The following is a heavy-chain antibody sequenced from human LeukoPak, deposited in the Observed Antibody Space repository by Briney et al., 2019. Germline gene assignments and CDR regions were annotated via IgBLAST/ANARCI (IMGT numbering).Heavy chain of an antibody. CDR2: IKPDGSEK. CDR1: GFTFSGYW. V-gene: IGHV3-7*04. J-gene: IGHJ4*02. D-gene: IGHD5-18*01. CDR3: ARDRIQLWSHDY. Sequence: GGSLRLSCAASGFTFSGYWMSWVRQAPGKGLEWVANIKPDGSEKYYVDSVKGRFTISRENAKNSLYLQMNSLRAEDTAVYYCARDRIQLWSHDYWGQGTLSPSPQ.